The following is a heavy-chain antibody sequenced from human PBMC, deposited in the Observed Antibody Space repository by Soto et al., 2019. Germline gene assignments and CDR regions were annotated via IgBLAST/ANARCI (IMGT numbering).Heavy chain of an antibody. CDR1: GGSISSYY. J-gene: IGHJ4*02. Sequence: QVQLQESGPGLVKPSETLSLTCTVSGGSISSYYWSWIRQPPGKGLEWIGYIYYSGSTNYNPSLKSRVTTSVDTSTNQFSRKPNAMTAADTAVYYCARHNYGSGSTYFDYWGQGTLVTVSS. CDR2: IYYSGST. CDR3: ARHNYGSGSTYFDY. V-gene: IGHV4-59*08. D-gene: IGHD3-10*01.